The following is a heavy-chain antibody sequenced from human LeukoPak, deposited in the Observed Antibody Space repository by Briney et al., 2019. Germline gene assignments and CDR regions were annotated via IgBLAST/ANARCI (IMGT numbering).Heavy chain of an antibody. V-gene: IGHV4-34*01. CDR3: ARHPGYSSSWPSWRFDY. J-gene: IGHJ4*02. D-gene: IGHD6-13*01. CDR2: INHSGST. Sequence: PSETLSLTCAVYGGSFSGYYWSWIRQPPGKGLEWIGEINHSGSTYYNPSLKSRVTISVDTSKNQFSLKLSSVTAADTAVYYCARHPGYSSSWPSWRFDYWGQGTLVTVSS. CDR1: GGSFSGYY.